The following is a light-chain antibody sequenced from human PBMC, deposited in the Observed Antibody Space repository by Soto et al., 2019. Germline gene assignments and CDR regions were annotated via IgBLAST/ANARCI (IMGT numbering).Light chain of an antibody. CDR3: QQYYRDPRT. Sequence: AIRMTQSPSSFSASTGDRVTITCRASQGISSYLAWYQQKPGKAPKLLIYAASTLQSGVPSRFSGSGSGTDFTLTISCLQSEDFATYYCQQYYRDPRTFCQGTNVDIK. CDR1: QGISSY. CDR2: AAS. V-gene: IGKV1-8*01. J-gene: IGKJ1*01.